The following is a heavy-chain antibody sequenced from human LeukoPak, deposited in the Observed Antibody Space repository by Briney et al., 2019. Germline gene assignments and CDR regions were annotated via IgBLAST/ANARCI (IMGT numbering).Heavy chain of an antibody. Sequence: KSSETLSLTCTVSGGSISSSSYYWGWIRQPPGKGLEWIGSIYYSGSTYYNPSLKSRVTISVDTSKNQFSLKLSSVTAADTAVYYCARHLGRSGGSCYPNNWFDPWGQGTLVTVSS. CDR1: GGSISSSSYY. D-gene: IGHD2-15*01. CDR2: IYYSGST. V-gene: IGHV4-39*01. J-gene: IGHJ5*02. CDR3: ARHLGRSGGSCYPNNWFDP.